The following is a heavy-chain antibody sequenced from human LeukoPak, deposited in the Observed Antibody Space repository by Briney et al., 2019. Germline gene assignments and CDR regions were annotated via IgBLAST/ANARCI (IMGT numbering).Heavy chain of an antibody. CDR1: GGSFSGYY. D-gene: IGHD5-24*01. CDR3: AKDDAWLQYND. V-gene: IGHV3-23*01. CDR2: ISGSGGST. J-gene: IGHJ4*02. Sequence: PSETLSLTCAVYGGSFSGYYWSWIRRPPGKGLEWVSAISGSGGSTYYADSVKGRFTISRDNSKNTLYLQMNSLRAEDTAVYYCAKDDAWLQYNDWGQGTLVTVSS.